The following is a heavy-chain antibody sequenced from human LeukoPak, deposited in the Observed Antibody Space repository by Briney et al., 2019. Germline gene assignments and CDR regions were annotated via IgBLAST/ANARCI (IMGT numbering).Heavy chain of an antibody. J-gene: IGHJ3*02. Sequence: LSCAXXGFTFSSYGXHWVRQARGKGVGGVAFIRYDGSKKDYTDSVKGRFTISRDNSKNTLYLKMNSLRTEDTAVYYCAKDRIPAALMAFDIWGQGTMVTVSS. CDR3: AKDRIPAALMAFDI. V-gene: IGHV3-30*02. CDR2: IRYDGSKK. D-gene: IGHD2-2*01. CDR1: GFTFSSYG.